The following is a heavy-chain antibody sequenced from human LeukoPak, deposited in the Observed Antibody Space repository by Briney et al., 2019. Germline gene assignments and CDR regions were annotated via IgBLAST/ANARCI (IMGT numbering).Heavy chain of an antibody. D-gene: IGHD5-18*01. CDR2: IIPIFGTA. CDR3: ARPRHTAMVIGFDY. CDR1: GGTFSSYA. Sequence: SVKVSCKASGGTFSSYAISWVRQAPGQGLEWMGGIIPIFGTANYAQKLQGRVTITTDESTSTAYMELSSLRSEDTAVYYCARPRHTAMVIGFDYWGQGTLVTVSS. J-gene: IGHJ4*02. V-gene: IGHV1-69*05.